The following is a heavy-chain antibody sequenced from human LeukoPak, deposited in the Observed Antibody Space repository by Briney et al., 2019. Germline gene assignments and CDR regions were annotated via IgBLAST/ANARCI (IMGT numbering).Heavy chain of an antibody. V-gene: IGHV5-51*01. Sequence: GESLKISCEGSGYSFTSYWIGWVRQMPGKGLEWMGIIYPGDSDTRYSPSFQGQVTISADKSISTAYLQWSSLKASDTAMYYCGSAGVAGALSPQHWGQGTLVTVSS. D-gene: IGHD6-19*01. J-gene: IGHJ1*01. CDR1: GYSFTSYW. CDR3: GSAGVAGALSPQH. CDR2: IYPGDSDT.